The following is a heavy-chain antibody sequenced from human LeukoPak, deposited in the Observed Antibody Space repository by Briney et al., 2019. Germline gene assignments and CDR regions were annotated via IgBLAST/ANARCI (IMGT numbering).Heavy chain of an antibody. V-gene: IGHV1-18*01. CDR1: GYTFTNYG. CDR3: ARDCIGCHGFDY. J-gene: IGHJ4*02. CDR2: VSAYADDT. Sequence: ASVKVSFKASGYTFTNYGISWVRQAPGQGLEWMGWVSAYADDTNYVQKFRGRITMTTDTSTSTAYVELRSLRSDDTAVYYCARDCIGCHGFDYWGQGTLVTVSS. D-gene: IGHD2-15*01.